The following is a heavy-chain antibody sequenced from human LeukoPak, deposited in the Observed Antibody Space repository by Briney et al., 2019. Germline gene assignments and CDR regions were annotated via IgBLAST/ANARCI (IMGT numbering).Heavy chain of an antibody. Sequence: SETLSLTCAVYGGSFSGYYWSWIRQPPGKGLEWTGEINHSGSTNYNPSLKSRVTISVDTSKNQFSLKLSSVTAADTAVYYCARGRYCSGGSCYYNPWGQGTLVTVSS. CDR3: ARGRYCSGGSCYYNP. CDR2: INHSGST. CDR1: GGSFSGYY. V-gene: IGHV4-34*01. D-gene: IGHD2-15*01. J-gene: IGHJ5*02.